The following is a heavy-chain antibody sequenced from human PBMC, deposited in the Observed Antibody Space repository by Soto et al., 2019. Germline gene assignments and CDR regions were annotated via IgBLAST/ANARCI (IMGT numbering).Heavy chain of an antibody. J-gene: IGHJ4*01. CDR2: VHHSGNT. Sequence: SETLSLTCAVSGGSVNTDYWWRCVRQPPWKGLELIGEVHHSGNTNYKQPLTRLIIIPVDKSDNQVALERTAVAAADTAVYYGARGVSYRWGYWGHGTLVTVSS. CDR1: GGSVNTDYW. CDR3: ARGVSYRWGY. V-gene: IGHV4-4*02. D-gene: IGHD3-16*02.